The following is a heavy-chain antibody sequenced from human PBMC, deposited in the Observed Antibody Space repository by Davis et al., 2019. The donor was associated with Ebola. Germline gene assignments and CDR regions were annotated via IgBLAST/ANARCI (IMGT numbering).Heavy chain of an antibody. D-gene: IGHD1-26*01. CDR1: GYTFTGYY. J-gene: IGHJ6*04. V-gene: IGHV1-2*06. Sequence: AASVKVSCKASGYTFTGYYMHWVRQAPGQGLEWMGRINPNSGDTNYAQKFQGRVTMTRDTSISTAYMELSRLRSDDTAVYYCARESSGSYYAGYYYGMDVWGKGTTVTVSS. CDR2: INPNSGDT. CDR3: ARESSGSYYAGYYYGMDV.